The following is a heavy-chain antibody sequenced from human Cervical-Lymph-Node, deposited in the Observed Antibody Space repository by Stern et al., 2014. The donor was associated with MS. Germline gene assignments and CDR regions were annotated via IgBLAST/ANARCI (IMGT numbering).Heavy chain of an antibody. D-gene: IGHD3-16*01. Sequence: MQLVESGAEVKKPGASLKVSCKASGYTFTVYHINWVRQAPGQGLEWLGRINPSSGDTNYAQKFQGRVTMTRDTSISTAYMELSRLESDDTAVYYCARVDGGTDYWGQGTLVTVSS. CDR1: GYTFTVYH. CDR3: ARVDGGTDY. V-gene: IGHV1-2*06. J-gene: IGHJ4*02. CDR2: INPSSGDT.